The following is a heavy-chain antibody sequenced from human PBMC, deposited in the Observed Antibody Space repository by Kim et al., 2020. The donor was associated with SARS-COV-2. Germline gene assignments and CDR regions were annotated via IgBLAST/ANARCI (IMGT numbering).Heavy chain of an antibody. CDR2: ISYDGSNK. J-gene: IGHJ4*01. Sequence: GGSLRLSCAASGFTFSSYGLHWVRQAPGKGLEWVAVISYDGSNKYYADSVKGRFTISRDNSKNTLYLHMNSLRTEDTAVYYCATELDSYASWETYFDY. CDR1: GFTFSSYG. D-gene: IGHD5-18*01. V-gene: IGHV3-30*03. CDR3: ATELDSYASWETYFDY.